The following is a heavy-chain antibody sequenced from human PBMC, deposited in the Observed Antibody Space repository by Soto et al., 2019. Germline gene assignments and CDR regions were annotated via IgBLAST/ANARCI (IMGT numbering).Heavy chain of an antibody. J-gene: IGHJ1*01. CDR2: MNPNSGNT. CDR3: ARDPITSGGFQH. CDR1: GYTFTSYD. D-gene: IGHD1-26*01. Sequence: ASVKVSCKASGYTFTSYDINWVRQATGQGLEWMGWMNPNSGNTGYAQKFQGRVTMTRNTSISTAYMELSSLRSEDTAVYYCARDPITSGGFQHWGQGTLVTVSS. V-gene: IGHV1-8*01.